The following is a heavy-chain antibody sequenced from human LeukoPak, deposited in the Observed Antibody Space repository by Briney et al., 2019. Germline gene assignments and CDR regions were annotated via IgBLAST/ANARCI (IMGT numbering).Heavy chain of an antibody. CDR3: ARGFYGSGSYSSPGFHAFDV. V-gene: IGHV4-4*02. CDR2: IYHSGST. J-gene: IGHJ3*01. CDR1: GGSISSNNR. D-gene: IGHD3-10*01. Sequence: SGTLSLTCAVSGGSISSNNRWSWVRQPPGKGLEWIGEIYHSGSTDYKPCLESRVTVSVDKSKNQYSLKLSSVSAADTAVYYCARGFYGSGSYSSPGFHAFDVWGQGTMVTVSS.